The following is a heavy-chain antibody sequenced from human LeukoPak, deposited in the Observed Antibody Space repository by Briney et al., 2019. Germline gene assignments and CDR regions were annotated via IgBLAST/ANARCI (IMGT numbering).Heavy chain of an antibody. J-gene: IGHJ4*02. CDR2: IWCDGSNK. CDR1: GFTFSSYG. V-gene: IGHV3-33*06. CDR3: AKDRRSQWLVRDFDY. Sequence: GALRLSCAASGFTFSSYGMHWVRQAPGKGLEWVAVIWCDGSNKYYADSVKGRFTISRDNSKNTLYLQMNSLRAEDTAVYYCAKDRRSQWLVRDFDYWGQGTLVTVSS. D-gene: IGHD6-19*01.